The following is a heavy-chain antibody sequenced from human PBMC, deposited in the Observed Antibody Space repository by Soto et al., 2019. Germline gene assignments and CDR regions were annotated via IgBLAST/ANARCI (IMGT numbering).Heavy chain of an antibody. J-gene: IGHJ6*02. V-gene: IGHV3-48*02. D-gene: IGHD3-10*01. CDR2: ISRSSTGI. CDR1: GFTFSLYS. CDR3: ARAVTWGLDV. Sequence: EVQLVESGGGLVQPGGALRLSCAASGFTFSLYSMSWVHQAPGKGLEWVSYISRSSTGIHYADSVKGRFTISRDDATNSMHLQMNSLRDGDTAVYYCARAVTWGLDVWGQGTTVSISS.